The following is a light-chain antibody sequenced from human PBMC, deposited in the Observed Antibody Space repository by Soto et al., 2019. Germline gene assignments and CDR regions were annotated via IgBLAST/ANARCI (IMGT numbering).Light chain of an antibody. V-gene: IGKV3-20*01. J-gene: IGKJ1*01. Sequence: EILLTQSPDSLSLSPGDRATLSCRASQSFSSTFFAWYQQKPGQAPRLLIYGESSRATGIPDRFSGSGSGTDFTLTISRLEPEDFAVYYCQQYASSVTFGQGTKVEIK. CDR1: QSFSSTF. CDR2: GES. CDR3: QQYASSVT.